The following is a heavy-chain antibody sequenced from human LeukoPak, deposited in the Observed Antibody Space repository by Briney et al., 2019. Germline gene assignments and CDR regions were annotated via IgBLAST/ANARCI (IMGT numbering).Heavy chain of an antibody. Sequence: GGTLRLSCAASGFSVSSRAMSWVRQAPGKGLEWVSTICNSGYNTWYAASVKGRFTISRDNSQNTLYLQMSSLRAADTALCYCARHDGSCFKYYVDHWGQGALVTVSS. J-gene: IGHJ4*02. CDR3: ARHDGSCFKYYVDH. CDR1: GFSVSSRA. V-gene: IGHV3-23*01. D-gene: IGHD1-26*01. CDR2: ICNSGYNT.